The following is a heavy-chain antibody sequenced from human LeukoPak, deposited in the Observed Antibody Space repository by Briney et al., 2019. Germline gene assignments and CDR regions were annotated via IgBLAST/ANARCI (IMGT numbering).Heavy chain of an antibody. CDR1: GGSISSDDYY. J-gene: IGHJ4*02. V-gene: IGHV4-30-4*08. Sequence: SQTLSLTCTVSGGSISSDDYYWSWIRQPPGKGLEWIGEINHSGSTNYNPSLKSRVTISVDTSKNQFSLKLSSVTAADTAVYYCARGPYDILTGYSLDYFDYWGQGTLVTVSS. D-gene: IGHD3-9*01. CDR2: INHSGST. CDR3: ARGPYDILTGYSLDYFDY.